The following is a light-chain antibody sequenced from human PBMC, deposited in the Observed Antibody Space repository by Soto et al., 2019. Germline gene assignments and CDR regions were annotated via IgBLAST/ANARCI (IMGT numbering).Light chain of an antibody. CDR2: EVS. V-gene: IGLV2-14*01. CDR3: QAYDNSLRGWV. Sequence: QSALTQPASVSGSPGQSITISCTGTSSDVGGYNYVSWYQQHPGKAPKVVIYEVSNRPSGVSNRFSGSKSGNTASLAITGLQAEDEAAYYCQAYDNSLRGWVFGGGTKLTVL. CDR1: SSDVGGYNY. J-gene: IGLJ3*02.